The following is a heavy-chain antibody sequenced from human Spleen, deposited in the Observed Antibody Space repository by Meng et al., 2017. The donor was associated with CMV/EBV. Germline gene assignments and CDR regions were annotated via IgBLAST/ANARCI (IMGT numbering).Heavy chain of an antibody. CDR1: GFTFSSHA. CDR3: AKAATNIVVVPAPPPYYGMDV. J-gene: IGHJ6*02. D-gene: IGHD2-2*01. V-gene: IGHV3-23*01. CDR2: ISGSGGST. Sequence: GESLKISCAASGFTFSSHAMSWVRQAPGKGLEWVSAISGSGGSTYYADSVKGRFTISRDNSKNTLYLQMNSLRAEDTAVYYCAKAATNIVVVPAPPPYYGMDVWGQGTTVTVSS.